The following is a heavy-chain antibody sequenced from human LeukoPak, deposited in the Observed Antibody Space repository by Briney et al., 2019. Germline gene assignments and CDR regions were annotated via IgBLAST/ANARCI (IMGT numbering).Heavy chain of an antibody. CDR2: PFSIGNT. J-gene: IGHJ6*03. Sequence: SETLSLTCTVSGGSISSDYWSWIWHPPGEGLGWIWYPFSIGNTNYNPSLESRVTITEDTSKNQLSLRLNSVTAADTAAYYCARAFRGGYYMDVWGKGTTVTVSS. CDR3: ARAFRGGYYMDV. V-gene: IGHV4-59*01. D-gene: IGHD3-16*01. CDR1: GGSISSDY.